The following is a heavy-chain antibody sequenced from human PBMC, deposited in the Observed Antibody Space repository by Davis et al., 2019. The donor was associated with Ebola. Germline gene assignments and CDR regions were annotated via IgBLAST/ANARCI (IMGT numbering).Heavy chain of an antibody. CDR1: GFTFSSY. CDR2: INHSGST. D-gene: IGHD6-19*01. V-gene: IGHV4-34*01. CDR3: ARGPWSSGWYPYYFDY. J-gene: IGHJ4*02. Sequence: ESLKISCAASGFTFSSYWSWIRQPPGKGLEWIGEINHSGSTNYNPSLKSRVTISVDTSKNQFSLKLSSVTAADTAVYYCARGPWSSGWYPYYFDYWGQGTLVTVSS.